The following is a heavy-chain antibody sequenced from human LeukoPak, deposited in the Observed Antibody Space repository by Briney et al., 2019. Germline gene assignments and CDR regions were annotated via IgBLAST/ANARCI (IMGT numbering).Heavy chain of an antibody. D-gene: IGHD1-26*01. CDR2: ISAGGGGT. Sequence: GGSLRLSCAASGFTFSSYAMSWVRQAPGKGLEWVSVISAGGGGTSYADSVKGRFTISRDNSKNTLYLQMNSLRVEDTALYYCVKKVVVGATSPYFDFQDWGQGTLVTVSS. J-gene: IGHJ1*01. V-gene: IGHV3-23*01. CDR3: VKKVVVGATSPYFDFQD. CDR1: GFTFSSYA.